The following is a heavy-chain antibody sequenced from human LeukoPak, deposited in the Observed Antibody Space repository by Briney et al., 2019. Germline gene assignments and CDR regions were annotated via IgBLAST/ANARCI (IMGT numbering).Heavy chain of an antibody. J-gene: IGHJ4*02. Sequence: ASVKVSCKVSAYTLTELSMHWVRQPPGKGLEGMGGFDPEDGETIYAQKFQGRVTMTEDTSTDTAYMELSSLRSEESAVYYCTTDVAYYDSSGYYGVFDYWGQGTLVTVSS. D-gene: IGHD3-22*01. CDR2: FDPEDGET. CDR1: AYTLTELS. V-gene: IGHV1-24*01. CDR3: TTDVAYYDSSGYYGVFDY.